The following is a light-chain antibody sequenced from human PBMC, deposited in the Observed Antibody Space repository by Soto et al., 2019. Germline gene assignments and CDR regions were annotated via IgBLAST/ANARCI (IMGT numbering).Light chain of an antibody. J-gene: IGKJ1*01. Sequence: DIQMTQSPSTLSASVGDRVTITCRASQSISSWLAWYQQKPGNAPKLLIYDASSLESGGPSRFSGSGSGTEFTLTISSLQPDDFATYYCQQYNSFPGTFGQGTKVEIK. CDR3: QQYNSFPGT. CDR1: QSISSW. CDR2: DAS. V-gene: IGKV1-5*01.